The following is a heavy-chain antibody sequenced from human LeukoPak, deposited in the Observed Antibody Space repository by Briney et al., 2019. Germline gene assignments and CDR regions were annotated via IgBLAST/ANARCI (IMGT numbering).Heavy chain of an antibody. Sequence: GASVEVSCKASGYTFTSYGISWVRQAPGQGLEWMGWISAYNGNTNYAQKLQGRVTMTTDTSTSTAYMELRSLRSDDTAVYYCARDIVPGGYYYGMDVWGQGTTVTVSS. V-gene: IGHV1-18*01. CDR3: ARDIVPGGYYYGMDV. CDR2: ISAYNGNT. CDR1: GYTFTSYG. J-gene: IGHJ6*02. D-gene: IGHD2-15*01.